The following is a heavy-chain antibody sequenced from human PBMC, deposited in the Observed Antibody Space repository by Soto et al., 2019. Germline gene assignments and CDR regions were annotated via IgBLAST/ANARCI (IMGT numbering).Heavy chain of an antibody. CDR2: INPNSGGT. CDR1: GYTFTGYY. D-gene: IGHD3-10*01. V-gene: IGHV1-2*04. CDR3: AREKFGGSGSYYQYYYYGMDV. J-gene: IGHJ6*02. Sequence: VSCKASGYTFTGYYMHWVRQAPGQGLEWMGWINPNSGGTNYAQKFQGWVTMTRDTSISTAYMELSRLRSDDTAVYYCAREKFGGSGSYYQYYYYGMDVWGQGTTVTVSS.